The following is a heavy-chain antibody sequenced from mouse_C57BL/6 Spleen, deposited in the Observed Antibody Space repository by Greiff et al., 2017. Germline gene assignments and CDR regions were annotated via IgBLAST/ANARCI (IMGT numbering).Heavy chain of an antibody. D-gene: IGHD1-1*01. CDR2: INPYNGGT. CDR3: ARRGGGSSPDY. CDR1: GYTFTDYY. V-gene: IGHV1-19*01. Sequence: EVQLQQSGPVLVKPGASVKMSCKASGYTFTDYYMNWVKQSHGKSLEWIGVINPYNGGTSYNQKFKGKATLTVDKSSSTAYMERNSLTSEDSAVYYCARRGGGSSPDYWGQGTTLTVSS. J-gene: IGHJ2*01.